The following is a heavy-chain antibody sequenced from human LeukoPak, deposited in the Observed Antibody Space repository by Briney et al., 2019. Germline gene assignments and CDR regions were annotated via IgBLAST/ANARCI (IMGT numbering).Heavy chain of an antibody. Sequence: GASVKVSSKASGYTFTGYYMHWVRQAPGQGLEWMGWINPNSGGTNYPQKFQGRVTMTRDTSISTAYMELSRLRSDDTAVYYCPRERVRQQLVYYYYYGMDVWGQGTTVTVSS. CDR1: GYTFTGYY. CDR3: PRERVRQQLVYYYYYGMDV. D-gene: IGHD6-6*01. V-gene: IGHV1-2*02. J-gene: IGHJ6*02. CDR2: INPNSGGT.